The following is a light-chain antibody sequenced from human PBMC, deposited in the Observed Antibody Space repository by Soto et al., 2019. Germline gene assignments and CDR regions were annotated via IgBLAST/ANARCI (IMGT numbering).Light chain of an antibody. CDR3: LQYNNLPYT. J-gene: IGKJ2*01. V-gene: IGKV1-5*03. CDR2: KTS. Sequence: DIQVTQSPSTLSAFVGDRVILTCRASQNVNIWLAWYQQRPRKAPKLLIYKTSSLESGVPSRFSGSGSGTEFTLTISSLETDDFGTYFCLQYNNLPYTFGQGTKLEIK. CDR1: QNVNIW.